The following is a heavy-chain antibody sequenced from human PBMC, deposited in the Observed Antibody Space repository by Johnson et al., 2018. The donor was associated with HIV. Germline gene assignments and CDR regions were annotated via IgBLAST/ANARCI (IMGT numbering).Heavy chain of an antibody. CDR2: IKQDGSEK. CDR1: GFTFSVYW. Sequence: VQLVESGGGLVQPGGSLRLSCAASGFTFSVYWLSWVRQAPGKGLAWVANIKQDGSEKYYVDSVTGRFTISRDNAKNSLYLQMNSLRAEDTAVYYCARGGDYDEGAFDIWGQGTMVTVSS. D-gene: IGHD4-17*01. J-gene: IGHJ3*02. CDR3: ARGGDYDEGAFDI. V-gene: IGHV3-7*04.